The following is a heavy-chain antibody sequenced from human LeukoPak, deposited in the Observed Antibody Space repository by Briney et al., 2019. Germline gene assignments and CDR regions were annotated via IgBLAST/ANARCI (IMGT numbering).Heavy chain of an antibody. J-gene: IGHJ4*02. CDR2: INNVGSHI. D-gene: IGHD6-25*01. V-gene: IGHV3-21*01. CDR3: ARDLTQRLRYGYFDY. CDR1: GFTFSSYS. Sequence: GGSLRLSCAASGFTFSSYSMNWVRQAPGKGLEWVSSINNVGSHIYYADSVKGRFTISRDNAKNSLYLQMNSLRAEDTAVYYCARDLTQRLRYGYFDYWGQGTLVTVSS.